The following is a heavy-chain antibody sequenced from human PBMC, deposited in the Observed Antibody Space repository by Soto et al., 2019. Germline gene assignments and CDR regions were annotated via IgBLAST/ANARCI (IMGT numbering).Heavy chain of an antibody. CDR3: ASKDDILTYYYSGMDV. CDR1: GGTFSSYA. D-gene: IGHD3-9*01. J-gene: IGHJ6*02. CDR2: IIPIFGTA. V-gene: IGHV1-69*01. Sequence: QVQLVQSGAEVKKPGSSVKVSCKASGGTFSSYAISWVRQAPGQGLDWMGGIIPIFGTANYAQKFQGRVTITADESTRTAYMELRSLRFEETAVYYCASKDDILTYYYSGMDVWGQGTTVTVSS.